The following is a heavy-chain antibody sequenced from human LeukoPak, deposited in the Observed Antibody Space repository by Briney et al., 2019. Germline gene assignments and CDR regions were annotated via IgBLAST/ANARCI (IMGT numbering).Heavy chain of an antibody. CDR2: ISYDGSNK. CDR3: AKALDYDILTGYESFDY. Sequence: PGGSLRLSCAASGFTFSSYGMHWVRQAPGKGLEWVAVISYDGSNKYYADSVKGRSTISRDNSKNTLYLQMNSLRAEDTAVYYCAKALDYDILTGYESFDYWGQGTLVTVSS. D-gene: IGHD3-9*01. CDR1: GFTFSSYG. V-gene: IGHV3-30*18. J-gene: IGHJ4*02.